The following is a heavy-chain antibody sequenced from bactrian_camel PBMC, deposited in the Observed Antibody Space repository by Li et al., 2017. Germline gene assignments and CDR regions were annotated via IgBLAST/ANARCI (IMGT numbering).Heavy chain of an antibody. CDR2: ISDDGST. Sequence: QVQLVESGGGSVQAGGSLRLSCTASGLTFDDSDMGWYRQAPGNECELVSTISDDGSTYYADSVKGRFTISQDNAKNTVYLDMNSLKPEDTAVYYCAIENHLTAVSDCYSGSPWRSFGYWGQGTQVTVS. V-gene: IGHV3S55*01. D-gene: IGHD3*01. CDR3: AIENHLTAVSDCYSGSPWRSFGY. CDR1: GLTFDDSD. J-gene: IGHJ6*01.